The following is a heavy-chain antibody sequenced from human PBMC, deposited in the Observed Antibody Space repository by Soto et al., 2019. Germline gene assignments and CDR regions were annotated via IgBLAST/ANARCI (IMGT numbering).Heavy chain of an antibody. CDR1: GDTIGSYY. Sequence: SETLSLTCTVSGDTIGSYYWSWIRQPPGKGLEWIGYIYFTGSTNYNPSLKSRVTISVDTSKNQFSLKLSSVTAADTAVYYCARGSCSSASCYTGDYWGQGTLVTVSS. J-gene: IGHJ4*02. V-gene: IGHV4-59*01. CDR2: IYFTGST. D-gene: IGHD2-2*02. CDR3: ARGSCSSASCYTGDY.